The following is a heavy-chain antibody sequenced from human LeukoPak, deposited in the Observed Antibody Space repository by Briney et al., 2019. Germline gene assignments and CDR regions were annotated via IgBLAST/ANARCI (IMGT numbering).Heavy chain of an antibody. CDR3: ARVESIVVDRGAFDI. J-gene: IGHJ3*02. CDR2: INPNSGGT. Sequence: RASVKVSCKASGYTFTGYYMHWVRQAPGQGLEWMGWINPNSGGTNYAQKFQGRVTMTRDTSTSTVYMELSSLRSEDTAVYYCARVESIVVDRGAFDIWGQGTMVTVSS. V-gene: IGHV1-2*02. D-gene: IGHD2-2*01. CDR1: GYTFTGYY.